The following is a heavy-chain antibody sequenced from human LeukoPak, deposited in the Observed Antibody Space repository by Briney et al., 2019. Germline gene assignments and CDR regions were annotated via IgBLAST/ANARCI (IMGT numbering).Heavy chain of an antibody. CDR1: GGSISSYC. D-gene: IGHD3-10*01. V-gene: IGHV4-59*01. Sequence: PSETLSLTCTVSGGSISSYCWSWIRRPPGKGLEWIGYIYDSGNTNYNPSLKSRVTISVDTSKNQFSLKLSSVTAADTAVYYCATDRVTMVRGVPSGMDVWGKGTTVTVSS. J-gene: IGHJ6*04. CDR2: IYDSGNT. CDR3: ATDRVTMVRGVPSGMDV.